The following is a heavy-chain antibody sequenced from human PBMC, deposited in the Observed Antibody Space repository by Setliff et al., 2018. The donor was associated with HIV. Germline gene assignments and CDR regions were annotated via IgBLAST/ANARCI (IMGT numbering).Heavy chain of an antibody. D-gene: IGHD5-12*01. J-gene: IGHJ6*03. CDR2: LYDTGRT. Sequence: TSETLSLTCSVSGGSVIKDNFYWGWIRQAPAKGLEWIATLYDTGRTYYNPPLKSRVSIFVDTTKNEFSLNLRSVTAADTAVYFCVNSGYDGDYYYYYMDVWGKGTTVTVSS. CDR3: VNSGYDGDYYYYYMDV. V-gene: IGHV4-39*01. CDR1: GGSVIKDNFY.